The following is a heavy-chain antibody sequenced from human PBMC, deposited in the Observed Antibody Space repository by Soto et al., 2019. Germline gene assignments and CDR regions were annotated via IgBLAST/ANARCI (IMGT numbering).Heavy chain of an antibody. D-gene: IGHD3-16*01. CDR2: IAYDGSNK. J-gene: IGHJ5*02. CDR3: ARDLQAGADYLNWFAP. Sequence: QVQLVESGGGGVQPGGSLRLSCAASGFSISRSAMHWVRQAPGKGLEWVAVIAYDGSNKWYGDSAKGRFTTSRDNSKTTLYLQMNSPSGQDTAVYYCARDLQAGADYLNWFAPWGQGTLVTVSS. V-gene: IGHV3-30-3*01. CDR1: GFSISRSA.